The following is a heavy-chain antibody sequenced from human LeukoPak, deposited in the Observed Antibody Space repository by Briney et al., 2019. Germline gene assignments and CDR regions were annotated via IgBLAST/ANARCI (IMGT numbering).Heavy chain of an antibody. J-gene: IGHJ4*02. Sequence: PGGSLRLSCAASGFAVSTKFMTWVRQPPAKGLEWVSVIYTGGLTYYADSVKGRFTISRDNSKNTLYLQMNNLKADDTAVYYCAKDEAADGGGLDYWGQGTLVIVSS. V-gene: IGHV3-53*01. CDR3: AKDEAADGGGLDY. CDR2: IYTGGLT. D-gene: IGHD3-16*01. CDR1: GFAVSTKF.